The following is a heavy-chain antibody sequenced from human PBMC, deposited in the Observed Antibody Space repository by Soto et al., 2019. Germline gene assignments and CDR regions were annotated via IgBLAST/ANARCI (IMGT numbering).Heavy chain of an antibody. V-gene: IGHV4-34*01. D-gene: IGHD2-2*01. CDR1: GGSFSGYY. Sequence: QVQLQQWGAGLLKPSETLSLTCAVYGGSFSGYYWSWIRQPPGKGLEWIGEINHSGSTNYNPSLKGRVTISVDTSKNQFSLKLSSVTAADTAVYYCARGNIVVVPAAKRPRWFDPWGQGTLVTVSS. CDR3: ARGNIVVVPAAKRPRWFDP. J-gene: IGHJ5*02. CDR2: INHSGST.